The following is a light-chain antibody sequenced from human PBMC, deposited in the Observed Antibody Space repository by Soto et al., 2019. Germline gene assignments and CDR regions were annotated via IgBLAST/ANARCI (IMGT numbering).Light chain of an antibody. Sequence: SYELTQPPSVSVSPGQTASITCSGDKLGDKYACWYQQKPGQSPVLVIYQDSKRPSGIPERFSGSNSGNTATLTISGTQAMDEADYYCQAWDSSTVVFGGGFKLTVL. V-gene: IGLV3-1*01. CDR3: QAWDSSTVV. CDR2: QDS. CDR1: KLGDKY. J-gene: IGLJ2*01.